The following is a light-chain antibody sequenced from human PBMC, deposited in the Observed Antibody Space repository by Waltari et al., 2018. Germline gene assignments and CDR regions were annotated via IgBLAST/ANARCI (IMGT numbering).Light chain of an antibody. J-gene: IGLJ1*01. CDR1: SSDDGGYNY. V-gene: IGLV2-14*01. Sequence: QSALTQPASVSGSPGQSITIPCTGTSSDDGGYNYVSWYQQHPGKAPKLMIYEVSNRPSGVSNRFSGSKSGNTASLTISGLQAEDEADYYCSSYTSSSPYVFGTGTKVTVL. CDR2: EVS. CDR3: SSYTSSSPYV.